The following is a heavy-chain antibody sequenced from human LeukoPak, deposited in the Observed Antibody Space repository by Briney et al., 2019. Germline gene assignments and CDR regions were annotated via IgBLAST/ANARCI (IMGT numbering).Heavy chain of an antibody. Sequence: GGSLRLSCAVSGFTFSYYGMHWVRQAPGKGLEWVAFIRYDGSNKYYADSVKGRFTISRDNSNNTLYLQMNSLRAEDTAVYYCAAETYLQGCCNFDVWGQGTVVTVSS. CDR1: GFTFSYYG. D-gene: IGHD2/OR15-2a*01. J-gene: IGHJ3*01. CDR2: IRYDGSNK. CDR3: AAETYLQGCCNFDV. V-gene: IGHV3-30*02.